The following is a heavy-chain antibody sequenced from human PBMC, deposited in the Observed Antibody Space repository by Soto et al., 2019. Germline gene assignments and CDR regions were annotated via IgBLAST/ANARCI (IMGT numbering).Heavy chain of an antibody. CDR3: ARESTMVRGVINPLDY. D-gene: IGHD3-10*01. Sequence: SQTLSLTCAISGDGVSSNSAAWNWIRQSPSRGLEWLGRTFYRSKWYNDYAESVKSRITINPDTSKNQFSLQLNSVTPEDTAVDYCARESTMVRGVINPLDYWGQGTLVTVSS. CDR1: GDGVSSNSAA. J-gene: IGHJ4*02. V-gene: IGHV6-1*01. CDR2: TFYRSKWYN.